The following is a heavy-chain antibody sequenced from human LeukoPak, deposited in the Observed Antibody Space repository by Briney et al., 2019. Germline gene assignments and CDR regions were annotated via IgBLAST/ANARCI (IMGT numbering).Heavy chain of an antibody. J-gene: IGHJ4*02. Sequence: ASVKVSCKASGYTFTSYGISWVQQAPGQGLEWMGWISAYNGNTNYAQKFQGRVTMTEDTSTDTAYMELSSLTSDDTAVYYCATDLAMVRGVIGGDYWGQGTLVTVSS. V-gene: IGHV1-18*01. CDR2: ISAYNGNT. CDR3: ATDLAMVRGVIGGDY. D-gene: IGHD3-10*01. CDR1: GYTFTSYG.